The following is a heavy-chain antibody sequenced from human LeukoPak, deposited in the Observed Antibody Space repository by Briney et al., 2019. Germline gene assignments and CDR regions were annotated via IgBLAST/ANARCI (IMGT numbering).Heavy chain of an antibody. D-gene: IGHD3-9*01. Sequence: GGSLRLSCAASGFSFRTYGMHWVRQAPGKGLEWVAVISYDGSNKYYADSVKGRFTISRDNSKNTLYLQMNSLRAEDTAVYYCAKDLALVIIDWGQGTLVTVSS. CDR1: GFSFRTYG. J-gene: IGHJ4*02. V-gene: IGHV3-30*18. CDR2: ISYDGSNK. CDR3: AKDLALVIID.